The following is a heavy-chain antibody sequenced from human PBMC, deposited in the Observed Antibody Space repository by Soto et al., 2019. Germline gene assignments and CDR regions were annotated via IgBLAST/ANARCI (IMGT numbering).Heavy chain of an antibody. CDR1: GGSFSGYY. CDR3: ARGCVLRYFDWPLNWFDP. V-gene: IGHV4-34*01. Sequence: PSETLSLTCAVYGGSFSGYYWSWIRQPPGKGLEWIGEINHSGSTNYNPSLKSRVTISVDTSKNQFSLKLSSVTAADTAVYYCARGCVLRYFDWPLNWFDPWGQGTLVT. J-gene: IGHJ5*02. D-gene: IGHD3-9*01. CDR2: INHSGST.